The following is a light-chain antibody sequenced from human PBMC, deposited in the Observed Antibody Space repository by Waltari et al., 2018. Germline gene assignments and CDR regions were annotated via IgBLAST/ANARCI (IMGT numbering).Light chain of an antibody. CDR2: DVT. Sequence: QSALTQPVSVSGSPGQSITISCTGTSSDVGGFNYASWYQHHPGKAPKLMIYDVTKRPPGVSNRFSCSGSGNTASLTISGLQSEDEAYYYCSSYIRISASWVFGGGTKLTVL. CDR3: SSYIRISASWV. CDR1: SSDVGGFNY. J-gene: IGLJ3*02. V-gene: IGLV2-14*03.